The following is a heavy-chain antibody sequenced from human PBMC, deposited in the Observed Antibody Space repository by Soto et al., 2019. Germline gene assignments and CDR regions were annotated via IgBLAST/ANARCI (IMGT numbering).Heavy chain of an antibody. CDR1: GFIFSRYT. CDR3: ARDYYGSGSYYANVDL. V-gene: IGHV3-21*01. J-gene: IGHJ4*02. Sequence: LRLSCAASGFIFSRYTMNWVRQAPGKGLEWVSSISSSSSYIYYGDSVKGRFTISRDNAKNSLYLQMNSLRAEDTAVYYCARDYYGSGSYYANVDLWGQGTLFSVSS. CDR2: ISSSSSYI. D-gene: IGHD3-10*01.